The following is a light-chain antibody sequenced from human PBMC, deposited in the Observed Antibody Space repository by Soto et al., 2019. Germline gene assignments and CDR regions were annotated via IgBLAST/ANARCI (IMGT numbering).Light chain of an antibody. CDR2: EGS. J-gene: IGLJ1*01. Sequence: QSVLTQPASVSGSPGQSITISCTGTSSDVGSYNLVSWYQQRPGKAPQLIIYEGSKRPSGVSIRYSASKSGNTASLTISGLEAEYESDYYCCSYARGGTYVFGTGTKVTVL. V-gene: IGLV2-23*01. CDR1: SSDVGSYNL. CDR3: CSYARGGTYV.